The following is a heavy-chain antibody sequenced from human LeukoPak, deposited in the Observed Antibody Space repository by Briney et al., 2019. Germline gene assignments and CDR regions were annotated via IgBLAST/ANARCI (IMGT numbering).Heavy chain of an antibody. Sequence: GGSLRLSCAASGFTFSSYSMNWVRQAPGKGLEWVSSISSSSSYIYYADSVKGRFTISRDNAKNSLYLQMNSLRAEDTAVYYCARDFDDYYGSGSSPAVDYWGQGTLVTVSS. V-gene: IGHV3-21*01. J-gene: IGHJ4*02. CDR2: ISSSSSYI. CDR3: ARDFDDYYGSGSSPAVDY. CDR1: GFTFSSYS. D-gene: IGHD3-10*01.